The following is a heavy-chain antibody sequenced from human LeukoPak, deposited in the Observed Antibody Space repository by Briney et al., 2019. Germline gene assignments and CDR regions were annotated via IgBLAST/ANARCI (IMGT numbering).Heavy chain of an antibody. Sequence: SETLSLTCAVYGGSFSGYYWSWIRQPPGKGLEWIGEINHSGSTNYNPSLKSRVTISVDTSKDQFSLKLSSVTAADTAVYYCARYSEFLGGERNAFDIWGQGTMVTVSS. CDR2: INHSGST. J-gene: IGHJ3*02. V-gene: IGHV4-34*01. D-gene: IGHD3-16*01. CDR3: ARYSEFLGGERNAFDI. CDR1: GGSFSGYY.